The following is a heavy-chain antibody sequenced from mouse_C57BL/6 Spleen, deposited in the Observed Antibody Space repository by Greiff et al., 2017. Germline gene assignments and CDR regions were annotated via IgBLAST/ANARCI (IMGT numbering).Heavy chain of an antibody. CDR1: GYTFTGYW. D-gene: IGHD1-1*01. V-gene: IGHV1-55*01. CDR2: IYPGSGST. Sequence: QVQLQQPGAELVKPGASVKMSCKASGYTFTGYWITWVKQRPGQGLEWIGDIYPGSGSTNYNEKFKSKATLTVDTSSSTAYMQLSSLTSEDSAVYYCARRTFYVGSYADDYWGQGTTLTVSS. CDR3: ARRTFYVGSYADDY. J-gene: IGHJ2*01.